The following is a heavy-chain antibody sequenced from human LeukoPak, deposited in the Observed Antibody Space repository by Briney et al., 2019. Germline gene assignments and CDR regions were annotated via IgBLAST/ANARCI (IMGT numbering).Heavy chain of an antibody. D-gene: IGHD3-10*01. CDR1: GGSVSSGSYY. V-gene: IGHV4-61*01. CDR2: IYYSGST. J-gene: IGHJ4*02. Sequence: PSETLSLTCTVSGGSVSSGSYYWSWIRQPPGKGLEWIGYIYYSGSTNYNPSLKSRVTISVDTSKNQFSLKLSSVTAADTAVYYCARDYYGSGSYLSIWGQGTLVTVSS. CDR3: ARDYYGSGSYLSI.